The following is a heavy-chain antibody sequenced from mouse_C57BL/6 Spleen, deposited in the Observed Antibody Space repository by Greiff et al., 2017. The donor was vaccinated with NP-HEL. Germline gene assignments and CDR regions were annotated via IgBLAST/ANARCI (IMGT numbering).Heavy chain of an antibody. CDR2: INPYNGGT. CDR3: SRSYYDPLAWFAY. V-gene: IGHV1-19*01. CDR1: GYTFTDYY. Sequence: EVQLQQSGPVLVKPGASVKMSCKASGYTFTDYYMNWVKQSHGKSLEWIGVINPYNGGTSYNQKFKGKATLTVDKSSSTAYMELNSLTSEDSAVYYCSRSYYDPLAWFAYWGQGTLLTVSA. J-gene: IGHJ3*01. D-gene: IGHD2-4*01.